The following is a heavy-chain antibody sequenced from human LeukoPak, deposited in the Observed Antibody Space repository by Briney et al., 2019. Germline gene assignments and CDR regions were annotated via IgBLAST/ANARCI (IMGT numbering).Heavy chain of an antibody. Sequence: PGGSLRLSCAASGFTFNNYHMKWVRQAPGKGLEWVSSISSSSSHIYYAESVKGRFTISRDNAKNSLYLQMNSLRAEDTAVYYCARDVQMLRQWVVWISFDYWGQGTLVTVSS. J-gene: IGHJ4*02. CDR2: ISSSSSHI. CDR1: GFTFNNYH. V-gene: IGHV3-21*01. CDR3: ARDVQMLRQWVVWISFDY. D-gene: IGHD6-19*01.